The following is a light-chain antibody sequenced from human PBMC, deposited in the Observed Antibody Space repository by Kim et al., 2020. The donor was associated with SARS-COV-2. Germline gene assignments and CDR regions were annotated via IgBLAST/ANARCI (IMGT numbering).Light chain of an antibody. Sequence: SPGEKANPSCSATQHIISNKLAWYQQLSGQPPKLVIYRASLRPTGIPDRFSGSGSGTEFALTISRLEPEDFAVYYCQQYGNSPRTFGQGTKVDIK. CDR1: QHIISNK. V-gene: IGKV3-20*01. CDR3: QQYGNSPRT. J-gene: IGKJ1*01. CDR2: RAS.